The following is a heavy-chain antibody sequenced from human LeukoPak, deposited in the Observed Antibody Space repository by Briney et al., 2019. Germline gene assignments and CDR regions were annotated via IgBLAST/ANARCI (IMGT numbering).Heavy chain of an antibody. CDR3: ARVGPMVVVVPAATYYYYGIDV. CDR1: GYTFTGYY. J-gene: IGHJ6*02. CDR2: INPNSGGT. D-gene: IGHD2-2*01. V-gene: IGHV1-2*02. Sequence: ASVKVSCKASGYTFTGYYMHWVRQAPGQGLEWMGWINPNSGGTNYAQKFQGRVTMTRDTSISTAYMELSRLRSDDTAVYYCARVGPMVVVVPAATYYYYGIDVWGQGTTVTVSS.